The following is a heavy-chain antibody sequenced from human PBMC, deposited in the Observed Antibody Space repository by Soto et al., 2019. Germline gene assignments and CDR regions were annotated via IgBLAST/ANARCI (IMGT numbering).Heavy chain of an antibody. CDR3: AKGIVVVPAATYNWFDP. V-gene: IGHV3-23*01. CDR1: GFTFSSYA. D-gene: IGHD2-2*01. CDR2: ISGSGGST. J-gene: IGHJ5*02. Sequence: GGSLRLSCAASGFTFSSYAMSWFRQAPGKGLEWVSAISGSGGSTYYADSVKGRFTISRDNSKNTLYLQMNSLRAEDTAVYYCAKGIVVVPAATYNWFDPWGQGTLVTVSS.